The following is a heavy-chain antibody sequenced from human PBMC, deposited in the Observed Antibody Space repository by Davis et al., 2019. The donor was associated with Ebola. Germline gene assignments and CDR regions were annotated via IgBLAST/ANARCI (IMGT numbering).Heavy chain of an antibody. CDR3: ARSKEWSPTHYYYYYGMDV. CDR1: GFTFSSYA. CDR2: ISSNGGST. Sequence: GESLKISCSASGFTFSSYAMHWVRQAPGKGLEYVSAISSNGGSTYYANSVKGRFTISRDNSKNTLYLQMGSLRAEDMAVYYCARSKEWSPTHYYYYYGMDVWGQGTTVRVSS. J-gene: IGHJ6*02. D-gene: IGHD3-3*01. V-gene: IGHV3-64*01.